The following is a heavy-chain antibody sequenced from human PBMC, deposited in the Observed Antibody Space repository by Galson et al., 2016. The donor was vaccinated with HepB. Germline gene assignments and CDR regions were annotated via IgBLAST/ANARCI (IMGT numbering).Heavy chain of an antibody. D-gene: IGHD2-2*01. CDR3: ARDYTTRAFDY. CDR1: GFAFRGYA. J-gene: IGHJ4*02. CDR2: IWFDGSNK. V-gene: IGHV3-33*01. Sequence: SLRLSCAASGFAFRGYAVHWVRQAPGKGLEWVAVIWFDGSNKYYADSVKGRFTISRDNSENTLFLEMNSLRAEDTAVYYCARDYTTRAFDYWGQGTLVTVSS.